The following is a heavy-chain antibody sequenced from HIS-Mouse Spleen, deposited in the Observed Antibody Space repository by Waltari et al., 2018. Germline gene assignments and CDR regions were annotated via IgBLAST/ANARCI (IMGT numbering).Heavy chain of an antibody. J-gene: IGHJ5*02. CDR3: ARDYGDNWFDP. V-gene: IGHV4-39*07. CDR2: IYYSGST. CDR1: GGSIRSSCYY. D-gene: IGHD4-17*01. Sequence: QLQLQESGPGLVKPSETLSLTCTVSGGSIRSSCYYWGWIRQPPGKGLEWIGSIYYSGSTYYNPSLKSRVTISVDTSKNQFSLKLSSVTAADTAVYYCARDYGDNWFDPWGQGTLVTVSS.